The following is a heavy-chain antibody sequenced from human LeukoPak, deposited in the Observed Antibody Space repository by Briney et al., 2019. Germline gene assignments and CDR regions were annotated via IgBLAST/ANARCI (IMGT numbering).Heavy chain of an antibody. J-gene: IGHJ4*02. Sequence: GRSLRLSCAASGFTFDDYAMHWVRQAPGKGLEWVSGISWNSGSIGYADSAKGRFTISRDNAKNSLYLQMNSLRAEDTALYYCAKAGLNSSTPIDYWGQGTLVTVSS. CDR2: ISWNSGSI. V-gene: IGHV3-9*01. CDR3: AKAGLNSSTPIDY. D-gene: IGHD6-13*01. CDR1: GFTFDDYA.